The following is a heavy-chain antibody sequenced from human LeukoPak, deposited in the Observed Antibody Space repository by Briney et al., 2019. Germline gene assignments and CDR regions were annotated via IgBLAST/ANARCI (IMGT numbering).Heavy chain of an antibody. D-gene: IGHD1-7*01. CDR3: ASTGYITGTTVY. V-gene: IGHV4-4*07. J-gene: IGHJ4*02. Sequence: NASETLSLACTVSGGSISSYYWSWIRQPAGKGLEWVGRVYSSGSTNYNPSLKSRVAMSVDTSKNQFSLRLSSVTAADTAVYYCASTGYITGTTVYWGQGTLVTVSS. CDR1: GGSISSYY. CDR2: VYSSGST.